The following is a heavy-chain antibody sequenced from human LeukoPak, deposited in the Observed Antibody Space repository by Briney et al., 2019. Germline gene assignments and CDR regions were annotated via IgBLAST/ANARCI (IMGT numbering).Heavy chain of an antibody. CDR3: AHRLTYGGLY. D-gene: IGHD4-23*01. CDR2: IYWDDDK. V-gene: IGHV2-5*02. Sequence: SGPTLVNPTQTLTLTCTFSGFSLSTSGVGVGWIRQPPGKALEWLALIYWDDDKRYSSSLKCRLTITTDTSKNQVVLTMTNMDPVDTGTYYCAHRLTYGGLYWGQGTLVTVSS. CDR1: GFSLSTSGVG. J-gene: IGHJ4*02.